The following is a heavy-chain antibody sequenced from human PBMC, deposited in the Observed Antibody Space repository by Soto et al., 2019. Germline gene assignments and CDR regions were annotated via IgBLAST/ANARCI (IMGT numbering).Heavy chain of an antibody. V-gene: IGHV1-18*01. J-gene: IGHJ4*02. CDR2: INAFNGNK. CDR1: GYTFISYG. D-gene: IGHD6-19*01. CDR3: ARDPVAGTDFDY. Sequence: VPLVQSGAEVKKPGASVKVSCKASGYTFISYGISWVRQAPGQGLEWMGWINAFNGNKNYAQKLQGRVTMTRDTYTSTAYMELRSLRSDDTAVYYCARDPVAGTDFDYWGQGTLVTVSS.